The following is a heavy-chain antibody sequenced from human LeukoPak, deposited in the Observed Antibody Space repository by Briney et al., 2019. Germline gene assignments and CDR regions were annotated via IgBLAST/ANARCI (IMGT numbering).Heavy chain of an antibody. V-gene: IGHV5-51*01. CDR1: GYSFTSYW. Sequence: GESLKISCKGSGYSFTSYWIGWVRQMPGKGLEWMGIIYPGDSDTRYSPSFQGQVTISADKSISTAYLQWSSLEASDIAMYYCARHGIAAAGSYYYYGMDVWGQGTTVTVSS. J-gene: IGHJ6*02. D-gene: IGHD6-13*01. CDR3: ARHGIAAAGSYYYYGMDV. CDR2: IYPGDSDT.